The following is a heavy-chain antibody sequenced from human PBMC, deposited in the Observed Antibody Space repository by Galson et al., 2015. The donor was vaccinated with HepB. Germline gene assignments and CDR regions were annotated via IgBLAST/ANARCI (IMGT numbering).Heavy chain of an antibody. CDR3: ARGHPRYSSSWYKTPYGMDV. CDR1: GGSFSGYY. CDR2: INHSGST. J-gene: IGHJ6*02. D-gene: IGHD6-13*01. V-gene: IGHV4-34*01. Sequence: SETLSLTCAVYGGSFSGYYWSWIRQPPGKGLEWIGEINHSGSTNYNPSLKSRVTISVDTSKNQFSLKLSSVTAADTAVYYCARGHPRYSSSWYKTPYGMDVWGQGTTVTVSS.